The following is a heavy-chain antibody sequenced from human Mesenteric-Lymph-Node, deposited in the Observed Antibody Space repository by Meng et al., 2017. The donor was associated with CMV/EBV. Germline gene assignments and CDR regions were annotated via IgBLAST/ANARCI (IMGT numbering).Heavy chain of an antibody. CDR2: IKQDGSEK. CDR3: ARDAYAVRHFDWLLQKGAAFDI. Sequence: GGSLRLSCAASGFTFSSDWMSWVRQAPGKGLEWVANIKQDGSEKYYVDSVKGRFTISRDNAKNSLYLQMNSLRAEDTAVYYCARDAYAVRHFDWLLQKGAAFDIWGQGTMVTVSS. V-gene: IGHV3-7*01. J-gene: IGHJ3*02. CDR1: GFTFSSDW. D-gene: IGHD3-9*01.